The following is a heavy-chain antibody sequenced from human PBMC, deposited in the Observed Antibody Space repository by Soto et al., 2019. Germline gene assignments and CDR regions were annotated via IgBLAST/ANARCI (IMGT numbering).Heavy chain of an antibody. D-gene: IGHD3-3*01. CDR3: AKDKRSERYYYYGMDV. Sequence: GGSLRLSCAASGFTFDDYAMHWVRQAPGKGLEWVSGISWNSGSIGYADSVKGRFTISRDNAKNSLYLQMNSLRAEDTALYYCAKDKRSERYYYYGMDVWGQGTTVTVSS. CDR2: ISWNSGSI. CDR1: GFTFDDYA. V-gene: IGHV3-9*01. J-gene: IGHJ6*02.